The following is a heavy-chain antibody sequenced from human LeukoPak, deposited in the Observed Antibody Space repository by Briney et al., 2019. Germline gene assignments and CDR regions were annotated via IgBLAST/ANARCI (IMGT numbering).Heavy chain of an antibody. V-gene: IGHV1-69*04. CDR1: GGTFSSYA. Sequence: ASVKVSCKASGGTFSSYAISWVRQAPGQGLEWMGRIIPILGIANYAQKFQGRVTITADKSTSTAYMELSSLRSEDTAVYYCAREKSGRRWYFDYWGQGTLVTVSS. D-gene: IGHD2-15*01. CDR2: IIPILGIA. J-gene: IGHJ4*02. CDR3: AREKSGRRWYFDY.